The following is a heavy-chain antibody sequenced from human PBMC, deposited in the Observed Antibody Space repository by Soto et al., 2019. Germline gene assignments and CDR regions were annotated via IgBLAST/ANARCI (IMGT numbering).Heavy chain of an antibody. V-gene: IGHV4-30-4*01. CDR3: ARDGDYYDSSGYYWRYFDY. Sequence: PSETLSLTCTVSGGSISSGDYYWSWIRQPPGKGLEWIGYIYYSGSTYYNPSLKSRVTISVDTSKKQFSLKLSSVTAADTAVYYCARDGDYYDSSGYYWRYFDYWGQGTLVTVSS. CDR2: IYYSGST. CDR1: GGSISSGDYY. J-gene: IGHJ4*02. D-gene: IGHD3-22*01.